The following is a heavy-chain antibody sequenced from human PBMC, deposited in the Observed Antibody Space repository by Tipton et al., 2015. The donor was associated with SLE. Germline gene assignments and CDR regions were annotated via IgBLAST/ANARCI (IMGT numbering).Heavy chain of an antibody. Sequence: TLSLSCTVSGGSISSYYWSWIRQPPGKGLEWIGYIYYSGSTNYNPSLKSRVTISVDTSKNQFSLKLSSVTAADTAVYYCARDPRIAAAEDPWYVDYWGQGTLVTVSS. CDR2: IYYSGST. J-gene: IGHJ4*02. V-gene: IGHV4-59*01. D-gene: IGHD6-13*01. CDR1: GGSISSYY. CDR3: ARDPRIAAAEDPWYVDY.